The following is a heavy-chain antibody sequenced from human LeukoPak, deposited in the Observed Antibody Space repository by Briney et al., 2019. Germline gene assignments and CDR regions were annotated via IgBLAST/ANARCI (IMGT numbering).Heavy chain of an antibody. J-gene: IGHJ4*02. V-gene: IGHV3-30*02. CDR2: IRYDGSTK. Sequence: GGSLRLSCAASGFTFSGYGMHWVRQAPGKGLEWVAFIRYDGSTKYYADSVKGRFTISRDNSKNTLYLQMNSLRAEDTAVYYCAKDDESSGWYRGGFDYWGQGTLVTVSS. CDR1: GFTFSGYG. D-gene: IGHD6-19*01. CDR3: AKDDESSGWYRGGFDY.